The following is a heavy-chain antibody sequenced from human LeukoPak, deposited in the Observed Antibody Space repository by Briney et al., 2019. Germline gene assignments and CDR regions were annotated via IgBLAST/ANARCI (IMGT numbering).Heavy chain of an antibody. V-gene: IGHV3-23*01. CDR3: ARDRLNYGFWNPYYSPEYFQH. CDR2: ISGSGGST. CDR1: GFTFSSYA. D-gene: IGHD3-3*01. Sequence: GGSLRLSCAASGFTFSSYAMSWVRQAPGKGLEWVSAISGSGGSTYYADSVKGRFTISRDNSKNTLYLQMDSLRAEDTAVYFCARDRLNYGFWNPYYSPEYFQHWGQGTLVIVSS. J-gene: IGHJ1*01.